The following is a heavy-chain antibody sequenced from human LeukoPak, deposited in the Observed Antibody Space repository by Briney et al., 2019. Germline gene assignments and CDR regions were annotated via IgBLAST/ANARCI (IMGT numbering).Heavy chain of an antibody. CDR2: IVVGSGNT. Sequence: ASVKVSCKASGFTFTSSAMQWVRQARGQRLEWIGWIVVGSGNTNYAQKFQERVTITRDMSTSTAYMELSSLRSEDTAVYYCAASATGYDFWTPFDPRGQGTLVTVSS. D-gene: IGHD3-3*01. V-gene: IGHV1-58*02. CDR3: AASATGYDFWTPFDP. J-gene: IGHJ5*02. CDR1: GFTFTSSA.